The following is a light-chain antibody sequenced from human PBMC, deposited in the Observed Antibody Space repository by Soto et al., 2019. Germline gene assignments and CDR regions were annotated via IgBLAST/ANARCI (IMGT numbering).Light chain of an antibody. CDR1: QSVSSS. CDR3: QQYNKWPPVYT. J-gene: IGKJ2*01. Sequence: EIVMTQSPDILSVSPGERATLSCRASQSVSSSLAWYQQKPGQAPRLLIYDASTRATGIPARFSGSGSGKEFTLTISSLQSEDFALYYCQQYNKWPPVYTFSQGTKLEIK. V-gene: IGKV3D-15*01. CDR2: DAS.